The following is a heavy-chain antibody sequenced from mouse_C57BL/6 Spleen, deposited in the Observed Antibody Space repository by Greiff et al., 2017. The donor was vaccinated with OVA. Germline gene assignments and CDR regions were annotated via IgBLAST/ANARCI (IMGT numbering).Heavy chain of an antibody. CDR2: IDPSDSET. CDR3: ARWGDWYFDV. J-gene: IGHJ1*03. Sequence: QVQLQQPGAELVRPGSSVKLSCKASGYTFTSYWMHWVKQRPIQGLEWIGNIDPSDSETHYNQKFKDKATLTVDKSSSTAYMRLSSLTSEDSAVYYCARWGDWYFDVWGTGTTVTVSS. V-gene: IGHV1-52*01. CDR1: GYTFTSYW.